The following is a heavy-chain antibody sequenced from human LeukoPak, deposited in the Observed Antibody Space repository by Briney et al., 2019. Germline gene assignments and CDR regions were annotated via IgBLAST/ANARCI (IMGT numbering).Heavy chain of an antibody. V-gene: IGHV3-23*01. Sequence: PGGSLRLSCAASGFTFSSYAMSWVRQAPGKGLEWVSAISGSGGSTYYADSVKGRFTISRDNSKNTLYLQMNSLRAEDTAVYYCAKDLIKQQLDSTYYYYYGMDVWGQGTTVTVSS. CDR1: GFTFSSYA. D-gene: IGHD6-13*01. J-gene: IGHJ6*02. CDR3: AKDLIKQQLDSTYYYYYGMDV. CDR2: ISGSGGST.